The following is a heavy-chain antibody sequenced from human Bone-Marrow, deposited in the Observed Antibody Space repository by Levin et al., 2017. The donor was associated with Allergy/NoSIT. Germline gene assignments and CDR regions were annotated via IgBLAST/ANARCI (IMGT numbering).Heavy chain of an antibody. Sequence: SETLSLTCSVSGVSVNGASYYWSWIRQPPGTGLEWIGYVHRNGNTKYNASLTSRVTISLDTSKNQFSLRLNSVTAADTDVYYCAGDYTYGSGLDYWGQGTLVTVSS. CDR3: AGDYTYGSGLDY. D-gene: IGHD3-10*01. V-gene: IGHV4-61*01. J-gene: IGHJ4*02. CDR2: VHRNGNT. CDR1: GVSVNGASYY.